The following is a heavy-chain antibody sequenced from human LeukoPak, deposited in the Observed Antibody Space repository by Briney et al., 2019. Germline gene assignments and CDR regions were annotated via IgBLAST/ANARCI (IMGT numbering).Heavy chain of an antibody. CDR2: ITSSGRYI. CDR3: ARDKWGMDV. Sequence: GGSLRLSCAASGFTFSSYSMNWVRQAPGKGLEWVSSITSSGRYIYYADSVKGRFTISRDNSENSLYLQMDSLTAEDTAVYYCARDKWGMDVWGKGTTVTISS. CDR1: GFTFSSYS. J-gene: IGHJ6*04. D-gene: IGHD7-27*01. V-gene: IGHV3-21*01.